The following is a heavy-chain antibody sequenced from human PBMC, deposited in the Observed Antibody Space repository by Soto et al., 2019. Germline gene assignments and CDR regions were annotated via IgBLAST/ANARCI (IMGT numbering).Heavy chain of an antibody. J-gene: IGHJ3*02. CDR2: INPNSGGT. D-gene: IGHD3-3*01. V-gene: IGHV1-2*04. CDR1: GCTFTGYY. CDR3: ARDSLGLRQEILADVFYI. Sequence: GASVKVSCKASGCTFTGYYMHWVRQAPGQGLEWMGWINPNSGGTNYAQKFQGWVTMTRDTSISTAYMELRSLRSDDTAIYYCARDSLGLRQEILADVFYIWGQGTMVTVSS.